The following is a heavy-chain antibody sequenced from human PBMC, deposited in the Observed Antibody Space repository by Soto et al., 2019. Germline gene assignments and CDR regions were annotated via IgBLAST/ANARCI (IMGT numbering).Heavy chain of an antibody. Sequence: QVTLKESGPVLVQPTETLTLTCTVSGFSLTNARMGVSWIRQPPGKALERLAHIFSNDEKSYSSSLKRRLTISTGNPKSQVVLTMANMDPVDTARYYCARVKQRGRPDYWGQGTLVTVSS. CDR2: IFSNDEK. V-gene: IGHV2-26*01. CDR3: ARVKQRGRPDY. J-gene: IGHJ4*02. D-gene: IGHD3-16*01. CDR1: GFSLTNARMG.